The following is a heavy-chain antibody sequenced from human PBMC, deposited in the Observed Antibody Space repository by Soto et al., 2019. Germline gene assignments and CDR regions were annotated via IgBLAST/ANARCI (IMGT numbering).Heavy chain of an antibody. Sequence: QVQLVESGGGVVQPGRSLRLSCAASGFTFSSYGMHWVRQAPGKGLEWVAVISYDGSNKYYADSVKGRFTISRDNSKNTVYLQMNRLRAEDTAVYYCAKRSGYHYYYYGMDVWGQGTTVTVSS. V-gene: IGHV3-30*18. J-gene: IGHJ6*02. CDR1: GFTFSSYG. D-gene: IGHD3-22*01. CDR3: AKRSGYHYYYYGMDV. CDR2: ISYDGSNK.